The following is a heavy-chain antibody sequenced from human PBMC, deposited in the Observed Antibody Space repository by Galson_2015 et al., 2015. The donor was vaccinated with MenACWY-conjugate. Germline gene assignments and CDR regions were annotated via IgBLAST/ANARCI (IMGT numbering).Heavy chain of an antibody. V-gene: IGHV3-21*01. D-gene: IGHD2-15*01. Sequence: SLRLSCAASGFTFSSYSMNWVRQAPGKGLEWVSSISSSSGYIYYADSVKGRSTISRDNAKNSLYLQMNSLRAEDTAVYYCARAATPYYYYYMDVWGKGTTVTVSS. CDR3: ARAATPYYYYYMDV. J-gene: IGHJ6*03. CDR2: ISSSSGYI. CDR1: GFTFSSYS.